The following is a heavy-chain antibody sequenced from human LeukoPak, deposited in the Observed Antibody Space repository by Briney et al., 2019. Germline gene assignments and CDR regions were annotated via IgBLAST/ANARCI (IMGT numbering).Heavy chain of an antibody. CDR1: GGSFSGYY. D-gene: IGHD3-16*02. V-gene: IGHV4-34*01. J-gene: IGHJ4*02. Sequence: PSETLSLTCAVYGGSFSGYYWSWIRQPPGKGLEWIGEINHSGSTNYNPSLKSRVTISVDTSKNQFSLKLSSVTAADTAVYYCARGGHYVWGSYRQRHFDYWGQGTLVTVSS. CDR2: INHSGST. CDR3: ARGGHYVWGSYRQRHFDY.